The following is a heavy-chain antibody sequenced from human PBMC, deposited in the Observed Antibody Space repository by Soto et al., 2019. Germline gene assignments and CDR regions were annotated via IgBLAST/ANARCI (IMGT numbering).Heavy chain of an antibody. CDR1: GFTFGSHD. J-gene: IGHJ3*02. CDR3: TKGTGRDI. Sequence: EVQLLESGGGLVQPGGSLRLSCAASGFTFGSHDMSWVRQAPGKVLEWVSSISVSDPDTYYADSVKGRFTLSRDISKNTLFLQMDSLRAEDTALYYCTKGTGRDIWGQGTMVTVSS. V-gene: IGHV3-23*01. D-gene: IGHD1-1*01. CDR2: ISVSDPDT.